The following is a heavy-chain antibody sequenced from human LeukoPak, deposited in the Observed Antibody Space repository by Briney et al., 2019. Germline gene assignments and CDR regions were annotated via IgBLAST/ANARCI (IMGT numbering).Heavy chain of an antibody. CDR2: IYYSGST. V-gene: IGHV4-31*03. D-gene: IGHD2-2*01. Sequence: LSLTCTVSGGSISSGGYYWSWIRQHPGKGLEWIGYIYYSGSTYYNPPLKSRVTISVDTSKNQFSLKLSSVTAADTAVYYCARGDIVVVPAAIYFDYWGQGTLVTVSS. J-gene: IGHJ4*02. CDR3: ARGDIVVVPAAIYFDY. CDR1: GGSISSGGYY.